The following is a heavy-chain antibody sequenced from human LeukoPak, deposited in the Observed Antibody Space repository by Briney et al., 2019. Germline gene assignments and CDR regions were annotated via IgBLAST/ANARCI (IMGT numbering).Heavy chain of an antibody. CDR2: IFGSGGSP. Sequence: PGESLRLSCEASGFTFGSHATYWVRQAPGKGLEWVAGIFGSGGSPHYADSVKGRFTISRDNSRNTVYLQINSLRADDTAVYYCGKTTVGYSSGQKPAWPVDYWGQGTLVTVSS. CDR1: GFTFGSHA. J-gene: IGHJ4*02. D-gene: IGHD5-18*01. CDR3: GKTTVGYSSGQKPAWPVDY. V-gene: IGHV3-23*01.